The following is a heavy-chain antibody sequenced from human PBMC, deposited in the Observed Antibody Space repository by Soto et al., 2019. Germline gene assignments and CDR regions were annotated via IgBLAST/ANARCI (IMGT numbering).Heavy chain of an antibody. CDR3: ASGYFWSGYGAFDI. Sequence: QVQLVESGGGVVQPGRSLRLSCAASGFTFSSYGMHWVRQAPGKGLEWVAVIWSDGSNKYYADSVKGRFTISRDNSKNTLYLQMNSLRAEDTAVYYCASGYFWSGYGAFDIWGQGTMVTVSS. V-gene: IGHV3-33*01. CDR1: GFTFSSYG. D-gene: IGHD3-3*01. J-gene: IGHJ3*02. CDR2: IWSDGSNK.